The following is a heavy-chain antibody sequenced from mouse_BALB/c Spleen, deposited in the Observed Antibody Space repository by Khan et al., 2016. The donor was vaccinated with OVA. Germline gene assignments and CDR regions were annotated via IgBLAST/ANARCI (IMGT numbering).Heavy chain of an antibody. CDR3: AIICYGYDWFAY. CDR1: GFSLTNYG. CDR2: IWGDGST. V-gene: IGHV2-3*01. D-gene: IGHD2-2*01. J-gene: IGHJ3*01. Sequence: VQLQESGPGLVAPSQSLSITCTVSGFSLTNYGVSWVSQPPGKGLEWLGVIWGDGSTNYHSALISRLSINKDNSKSQVFIKLNRLQQEDTDTYYCAIICYGYDWFAYWGQGPLVTVSA.